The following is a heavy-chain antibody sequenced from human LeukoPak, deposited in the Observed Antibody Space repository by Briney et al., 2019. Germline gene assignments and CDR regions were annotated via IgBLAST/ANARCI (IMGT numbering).Heavy chain of an antibody. V-gene: IGHV4-39*07. CDR2: IYYSGST. D-gene: IGHD2-15*01. CDR1: GGSISSSSYY. CDR3: ARVHCSGGSCDGLDY. Sequence: PSETLSLTCTDSGGSISSSSYYWGWIRQPPGKGLEWIGSIYYSGSTYYNPSLKSRVTISVDTSKNQFSLKLSSVTAADTAVYYCARVHCSGGSCDGLDYWGQGTLVTVSS. J-gene: IGHJ4*02.